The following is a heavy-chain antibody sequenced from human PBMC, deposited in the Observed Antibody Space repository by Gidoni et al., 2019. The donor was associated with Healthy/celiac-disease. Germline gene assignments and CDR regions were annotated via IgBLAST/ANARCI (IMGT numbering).Heavy chain of an antibody. CDR1: GFPFSGSA. CDR3: TSHEIAGDY. CDR2: IRSKANSYAT. J-gene: IGHJ4*02. D-gene: IGHD2-21*01. V-gene: IGHV3-73*01. Sequence: EVQLMESGGGLVQPGGSLKLSCAAPGFPFSGSAMHWVRQASGKGLEWVGRIRSKANSYATAYAASVKGRFTISRDDSKNTAYLQMNSLKTEDTAVYYCTSHEIAGDYWGQGTLVTVSS.